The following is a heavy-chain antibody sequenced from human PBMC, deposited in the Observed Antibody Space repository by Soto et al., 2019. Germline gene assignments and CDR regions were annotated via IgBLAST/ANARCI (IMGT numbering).Heavy chain of an antibody. Sequence: QVQLVQSGAEVKKPGSSVKISCKASGGSFRSNALSWVRQAPGQGLEWMGRIIPIFGIANYAQRFQGRVTMTADESTGTAYMELSSLRSEDTAVYYCARVGEYCGGACPQYFQHWGQGTLVTVSS. D-gene: IGHD2-21*02. V-gene: IGHV1-69*15. CDR2: IIPIFGIA. CDR1: GGSFRSNA. J-gene: IGHJ1*01. CDR3: ARVGEYCGGACPQYFQH.